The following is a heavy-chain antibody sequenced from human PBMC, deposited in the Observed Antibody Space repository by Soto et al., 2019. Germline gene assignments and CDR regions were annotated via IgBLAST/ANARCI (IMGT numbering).Heavy chain of an antibody. D-gene: IGHD3-16*01. Sequence: EVQLVDSGGGLVQPGGSLRLSCVASGFTFSKCWMHWVRQAPGKGLVWLSRITSDGRSTSYADSVKGRFTISRDNANNTVFLQMNSLRAEDTAVYYCVKMGGFEYWGQGAVVTVSS. CDR3: VKMGGFEY. CDR1: GFTFSKCW. V-gene: IGHV3-74*01. J-gene: IGHJ4*02. CDR2: ITSDGRST.